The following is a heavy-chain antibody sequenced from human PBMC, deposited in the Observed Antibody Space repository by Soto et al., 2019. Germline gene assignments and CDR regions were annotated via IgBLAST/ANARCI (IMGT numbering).Heavy chain of an antibody. Sequence: QVQLVQSGAEVKTPGSSVKVSCKASGGTFSSYSINWVRQAPGQGLEWMGEIIPIFGTANYAQKFQGRVTITADESTSTAYMELSSLRSEDTAVYYCARDGGSHSGGIDYWCQGTLVTVSS. CDR2: IIPIFGTA. J-gene: IGHJ4*02. CDR3: ARDGGSHSGGIDY. V-gene: IGHV1-69*01. CDR1: GGTFSSYS. D-gene: IGHD1-26*01.